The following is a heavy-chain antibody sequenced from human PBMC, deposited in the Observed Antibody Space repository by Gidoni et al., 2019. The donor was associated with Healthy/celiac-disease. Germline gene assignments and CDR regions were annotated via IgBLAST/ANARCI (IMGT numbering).Heavy chain of an antibody. CDR1: GFTFSSYA. CDR3: AKDLWQQPLYYYYGMDV. V-gene: IGHV3-23*01. Sequence: EVQLLESGGGLVQPGGSLRLSCAASGFTFSSYAMSWVRQAPGKGLEGVSAISGSGGSTYYADSVKGRFTISRDNSKNTLYLQMNSLRAEDTAVYYCAKDLWQQPLYYYYGMDVWGQGTTVTVSS. D-gene: IGHD6-13*01. CDR2: ISGSGGST. J-gene: IGHJ6*02.